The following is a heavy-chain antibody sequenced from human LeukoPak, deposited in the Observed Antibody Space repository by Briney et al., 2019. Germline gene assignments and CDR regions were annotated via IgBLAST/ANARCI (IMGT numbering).Heavy chain of an antibody. Sequence: GGSLRLSCAASGFTFSSYAMSWVRQAPGKGLEWVSSISSSSSYTYYADSVKGRFTISRDNAKNSLYLQMNSLRAEDTAVYYCARILYSSFYYFDYWGQGTLVTVSS. D-gene: IGHD6-19*01. V-gene: IGHV3-21*01. CDR2: ISSSSSYT. J-gene: IGHJ4*02. CDR1: GFTFSSYA. CDR3: ARILYSSFYYFDY.